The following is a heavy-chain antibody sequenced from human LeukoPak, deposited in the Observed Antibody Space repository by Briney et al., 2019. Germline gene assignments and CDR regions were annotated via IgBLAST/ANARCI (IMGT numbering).Heavy chain of an antibody. J-gene: IGHJ4*02. CDR3: ARDGYYYDSSGYCLDY. Sequence: PGGSLRLSCAASGFTFSSYGMHWVRQAPGKGLEWVAFIRYDGSNKYYADSVKGRFTISRDNSKNTLYLQMNSLRAEDTAVYYCARDGYYYDSSGYCLDYWGQGTLVTVSS. CDR1: GFTFSSYG. V-gene: IGHV3-30*02. D-gene: IGHD3-22*01. CDR2: IRYDGSNK.